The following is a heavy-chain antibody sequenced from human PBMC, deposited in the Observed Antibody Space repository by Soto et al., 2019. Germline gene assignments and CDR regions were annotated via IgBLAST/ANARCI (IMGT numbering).Heavy chain of an antibody. CDR3: ARVGTDYGSGSPYYSDY. J-gene: IGHJ4*02. D-gene: IGHD3-10*01. CDR1: GFSFRSYC. Sequence: PGGSLILSCAASGFSFRSYCMNWVRQAPGRGLEWVSSISPSSSFLNYADSVKGRFTISRDNAKSSVNLQMNSLRGEDTAVYYCARVGTDYGSGSPYYSDYWGQGNLVTVYS. V-gene: IGHV3-21*06. CDR2: ISPSSSFL.